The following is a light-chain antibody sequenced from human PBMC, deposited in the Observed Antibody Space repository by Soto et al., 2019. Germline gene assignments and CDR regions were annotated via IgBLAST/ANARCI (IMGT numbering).Light chain of an antibody. Sequence: DIQMTQSPSTLSASVGDRVTITCRASQSISGSLAWYQQKPGKAPRLLIYEASNLTSAVPSRFSGSGSGTEYTLPISSLQPDDSASYYCQQYNGYWTFGQGTRVEIK. CDR1: QSISGS. CDR2: EAS. J-gene: IGKJ1*01. CDR3: QQYNGYWT. V-gene: IGKV1-5*03.